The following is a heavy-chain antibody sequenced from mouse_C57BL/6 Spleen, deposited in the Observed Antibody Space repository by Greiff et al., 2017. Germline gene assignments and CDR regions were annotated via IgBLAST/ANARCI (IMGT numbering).Heavy chain of an antibody. Sequence: EVQVVESEGGLVQPGSSMKLSCTASGFTFSDYYMAWVRQVPEKGLEWVANINYDGSSTYYLDSLKSRFIISRDNAKNILYLQMSSLKSEDTATYYCAREYDYDAYFDYWGQGTTLTVSS. V-gene: IGHV5-16*01. CDR2: INYDGSST. J-gene: IGHJ2*01. CDR3: AREYDYDAYFDY. CDR1: GFTFSDYY. D-gene: IGHD2-4*01.